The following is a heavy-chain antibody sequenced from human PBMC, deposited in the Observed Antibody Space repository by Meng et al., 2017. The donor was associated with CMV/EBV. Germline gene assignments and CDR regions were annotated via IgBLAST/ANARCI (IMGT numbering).Heavy chain of an antibody. CDR3: ARVGVGGNPGYYYYYYGMDV. Sequence: GESLKISCAASGFTFSSYEMNWVRQAPGKGLEWVSYISSSGSTIYYADSVKGRFTISRDNAKNSLYLQMNSPRAEDTAVYYCARVGVGGNPGYYYYYYGMDVWGQGTTVTVSS. V-gene: IGHV3-48*03. J-gene: IGHJ6*02. CDR2: ISSSGSTI. D-gene: IGHD4-23*01. CDR1: GFTFSSYE.